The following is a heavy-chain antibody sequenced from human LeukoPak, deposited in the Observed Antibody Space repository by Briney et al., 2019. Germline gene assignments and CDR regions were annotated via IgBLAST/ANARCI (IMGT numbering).Heavy chain of an antibody. CDR2: ISASGHST. V-gene: IGHV3-23*01. CDR3: ARVDNMVRGIIAY. CDR1: GFIFDNFG. J-gene: IGHJ4*02. Sequence: PGGSLRLPCAASGFIFDNFGMTWVRQAAGKGLEWVSRISASGHSTTYADSVKDRITISRDNSKNTLFLQVHSLRDDDTAVYYCARVDNMVRGIIAYWGQGTLVTVSS. D-gene: IGHD3-10*01.